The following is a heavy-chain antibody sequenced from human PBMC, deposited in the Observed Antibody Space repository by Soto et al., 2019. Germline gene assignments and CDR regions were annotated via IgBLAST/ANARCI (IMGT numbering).Heavy chain of an antibody. CDR1: SDSISNYY. J-gene: IGHJ4*02. Sequence: SETLSLTCTVSSDSISNYYCSWFRQPPGKGLEWIGYMHYNGYTSYNPSLRSRVTISVDTSKNQFSLKLSSVTAADTAVYYCARGRRTAVTIDDWGQGTLVTVSS. D-gene: IGHD4-17*01. CDR3: ARGRRTAVTIDD. V-gene: IGHV4-59*12. CDR2: MHYNGYT.